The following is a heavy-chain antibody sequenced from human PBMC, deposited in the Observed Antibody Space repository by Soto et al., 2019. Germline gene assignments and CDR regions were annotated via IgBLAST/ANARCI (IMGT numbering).Heavy chain of an antibody. Sequence: LGGSLRLSCAASGFTVSNTYMTWVRQPPGKGLECVSVIYTAGGTNYADSVKGRFIISRDNSKNTLYLQMNSLRAEDTAVYYCARALPVAKGGFDPWGQGTLVTVSS. D-gene: IGHD2-2*01. J-gene: IGHJ5*02. V-gene: IGHV3-53*01. CDR2: IYTAGGT. CDR1: GFTVSNTY. CDR3: ARALPVAKGGFDP.